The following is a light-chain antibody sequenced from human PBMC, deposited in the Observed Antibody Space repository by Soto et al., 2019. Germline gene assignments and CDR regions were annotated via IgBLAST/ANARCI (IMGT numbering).Light chain of an antibody. Sequence: EIVLTQSPATLSLSPGERATLSCRASQSVGSFLAWYQQKPGQAPRLLIYDASHRATGIPARFSGSGSGTDFTLTISSPEPEDFAVYYVQLRNNWSWTFGQGTKVEI. CDR1: QSVGSF. CDR2: DAS. J-gene: IGKJ1*01. V-gene: IGKV3-11*01. CDR3: QLRNNWSWT.